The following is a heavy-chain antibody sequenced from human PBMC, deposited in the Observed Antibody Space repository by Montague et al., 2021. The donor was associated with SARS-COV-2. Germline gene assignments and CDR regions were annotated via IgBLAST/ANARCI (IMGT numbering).Heavy chain of an antibody. D-gene: IGHD3-3*01. V-gene: IGHV4-34*01. J-gene: IGHJ4*02. CDR2: INHSGST. CDR1: GGSFSGYY. Sequence: SETLSLTCAVYGGSFSGYYWSWIRQPPGKGLEWIAEINHSGSTNYNPSLQSRVTISVDTSKNQFSLKLSSVTAADTAVYYCARGYQLRFLEWSSRQSTFDYWGQGTLVTVSS. CDR3: ARGYQLRFLEWSSRQSTFDY.